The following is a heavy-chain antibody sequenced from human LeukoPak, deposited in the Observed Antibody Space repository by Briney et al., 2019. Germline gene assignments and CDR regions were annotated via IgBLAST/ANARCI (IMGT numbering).Heavy chain of an antibody. CDR3: AKAPQEVGATDWYFDL. J-gene: IGHJ2*01. Sequence: SGGSLRLSCAASGFTFSSYAMSWVRQAPGKGLEWVSAISGSGGSTYYADSVKGRFTISRDNSKNTLYLQMNSLRAEDTAVYYCAKAPQEVGATDWYFDLWGRGTLVTVSS. D-gene: IGHD1-26*01. V-gene: IGHV3-23*01. CDR2: ISGSGGST. CDR1: GFTFSSYA.